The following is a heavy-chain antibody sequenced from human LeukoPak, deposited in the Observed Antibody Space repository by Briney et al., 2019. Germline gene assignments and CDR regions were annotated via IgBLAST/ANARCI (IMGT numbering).Heavy chain of an antibody. V-gene: IGHV3-30*02. J-gene: IGHJ4*02. CDR3: ARSPPPYYYDSSGYSPLDY. D-gene: IGHD3-22*01. Sequence: GGSLRLSCAASGFTFSSYGMHWVRQAPGKGLEWVAFIRYDGSNKYYPDSVKGRFTISRDNSKNTLYLQMNSLRAEAPAVYSCARSPPPYYYDSSGYSPLDYWGQGTLVTVSS. CDR2: IRYDGSNK. CDR1: GFTFSSYG.